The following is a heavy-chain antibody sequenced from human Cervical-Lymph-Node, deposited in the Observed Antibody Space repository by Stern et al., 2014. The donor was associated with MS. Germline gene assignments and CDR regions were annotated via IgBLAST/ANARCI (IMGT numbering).Heavy chain of an antibody. Sequence: EVQLVEYGGGFVQLGGSLRLSCEASGFTFNLYDMAWVRQAPGRGLEWVSQITSTSGYINFAESVKGRFSLSRDNSKKMLYLQMNSLRAEDTAVYYCAKARDWNDPYYFENWGQGTLVTVSS. CDR2: ITSTSGYI. J-gene: IGHJ4*02. D-gene: IGHD1-1*01. V-gene: IGHV3-23*04. CDR1: GFTFNLYD. CDR3: AKARDWNDPYYFEN.